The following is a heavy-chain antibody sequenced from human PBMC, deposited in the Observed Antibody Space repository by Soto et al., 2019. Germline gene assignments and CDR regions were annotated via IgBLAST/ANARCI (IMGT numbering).Heavy chain of an antibody. CDR3: AKDSTLSSGWYSVYYYYMDV. D-gene: IGHD6-19*01. Sequence: GGSLRLSCAASGFTFDDYAMHWVRQAPGKGLEWVSGISWNSGSIGYADSVKGRFTISRDNAKNSLYLQMNSLRAEDTALYYCAKDSTLSSGWYSVYYYYMDVWGKGTTVTVSS. V-gene: IGHV3-9*01. J-gene: IGHJ6*03. CDR2: ISWNSGSI. CDR1: GFTFDDYA.